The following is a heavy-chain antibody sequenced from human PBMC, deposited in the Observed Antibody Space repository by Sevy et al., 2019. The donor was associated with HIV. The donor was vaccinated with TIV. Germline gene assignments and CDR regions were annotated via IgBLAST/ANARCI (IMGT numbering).Heavy chain of an antibody. J-gene: IGHJ6*02. V-gene: IGHV1-18*01. D-gene: IGHD3-10*01. CDR3: ARGGYYYRSGTYRPPNYYGMDV. Sequence: ASVKVSCKASGYTFSSYGISWVRQAPGQGLEWMGWISDYNGYTNYAHKFQGRVTMSTETSTRTAYMELRGLRSDDTAVYFCARGGYYYRSGTYRPPNYYGMDVWGQGTAVTVSS. CDR2: ISDYNGYT. CDR1: GYTFSSYG.